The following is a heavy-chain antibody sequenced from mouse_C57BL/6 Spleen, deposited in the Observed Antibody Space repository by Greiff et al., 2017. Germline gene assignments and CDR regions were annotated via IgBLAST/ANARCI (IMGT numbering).Heavy chain of an antibody. CDR2: INPNNGGT. V-gene: IGHV1-22*01. CDR3: AREDTGTRDYAMDY. J-gene: IGHJ4*01. CDR1: GYTFTDYN. D-gene: IGHD4-1*01. Sequence: EVQLQQSGPELVKPGASVKMSCKASGYTFTDYNMHWVKQSHGKSLEWIGYINPNNGGTSYNQKFKGKATLNVNKSSSTAYMELRSLTSEDSAVYYCAREDTGTRDYAMDYWGQGTSVTVSS.